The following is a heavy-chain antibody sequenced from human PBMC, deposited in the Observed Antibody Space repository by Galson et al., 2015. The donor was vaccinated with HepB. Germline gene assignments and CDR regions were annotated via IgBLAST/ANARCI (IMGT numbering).Heavy chain of an antibody. CDR3: ARDGSYTAMVIYIRGCPDY. CDR2: ISYDGSNK. D-gene: IGHD5-18*01. Sequence: SLRLSCAASGFTFSSYGMHWVRQAPGKGLEWVAVISYDGSNKYYADSVKGRFTISRDNSKNTLYLQMNSLRAEDTAVYYCARDGSYTAMVIYIRGCPDYWGQGTLVTVSS. CDR1: GFTFSSYG. J-gene: IGHJ4*02. V-gene: IGHV3-30*03.